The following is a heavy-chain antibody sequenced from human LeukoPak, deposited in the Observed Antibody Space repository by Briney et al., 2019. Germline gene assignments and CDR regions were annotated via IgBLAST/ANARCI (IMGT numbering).Heavy chain of an antibody. D-gene: IGHD3-10*01. CDR2: ISGDSNYI. CDR1: GFTFSTYS. CDR3: AREIQNYNYGTTFDY. J-gene: IGHJ4*02. Sequence: GGSLRLSCAASGFTFSTYSINWVRQAPGKGLEWVSSISGDSNYIYYADSVRGRFTISRDNAKTSLYLQMNSLRAEDTAVYYCAREIQNYNYGTTFDYWGQGTLVTVSS. V-gene: IGHV3-21*01.